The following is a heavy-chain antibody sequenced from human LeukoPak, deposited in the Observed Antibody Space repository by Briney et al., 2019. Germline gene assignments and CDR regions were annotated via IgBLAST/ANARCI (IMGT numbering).Heavy chain of an antibody. Sequence: GSLRLSCAASGFTFSSYAMSWVRQAPGKGLEWVSAISGSGGSTYYADSVKGRFTISRDNSKNTLYLQMNSLRAEDTAVYYCARDWGYCSGGSCWEGFDPWGQGTLVTVSS. J-gene: IGHJ5*02. D-gene: IGHD2-15*01. CDR2: ISGSGGST. CDR3: ARDWGYCSGGSCWEGFDP. V-gene: IGHV3-23*01. CDR1: GFTFSSYA.